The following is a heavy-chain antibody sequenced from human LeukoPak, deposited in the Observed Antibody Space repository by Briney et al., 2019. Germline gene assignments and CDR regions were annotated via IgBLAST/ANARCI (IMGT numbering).Heavy chain of an antibody. J-gene: IGHJ4*02. CDR3: ARSPGIWNEYGRLEY. D-gene: IGHD1-1*01. CDR2: IFHTGNT. CDR1: GDSLSSGGHY. Sequence: SQTLSLTCAVSGDSLSSGGHYWNWIRQRPGNGLEWIGYIFHTGNTYYNPSLKSRVIISVDTSKSQFSLNLSSVTAADTAVYYCARSPGIWNEYGRLEYWGQGALVTVSS. V-gene: IGHV4-31*11.